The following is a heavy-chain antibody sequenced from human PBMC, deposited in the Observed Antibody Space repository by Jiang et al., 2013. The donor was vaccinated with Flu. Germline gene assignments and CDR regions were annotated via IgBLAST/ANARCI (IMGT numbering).Heavy chain of an antibody. CDR3: ARGGSIYYYYYYIDV. CDR1: NGSISNYY. CDR2: VYTTGRT. Sequence: GPGLVKPSETLSLTCTVSNGSISNYYWTWIRQPPGKGLEWIGYVYTTGRTSYNPSLKSRVTMSVDTSKSQFSLKLSSVTAADTAVYYCARGGSIYYYYYYIDVWGEGTTVTVSS. J-gene: IGHJ6*03. V-gene: IGHV4-4*09. D-gene: IGHD1-14*01.